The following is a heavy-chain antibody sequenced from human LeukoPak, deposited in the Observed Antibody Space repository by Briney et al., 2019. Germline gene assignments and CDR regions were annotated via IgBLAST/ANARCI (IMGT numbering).Heavy chain of an antibody. CDR2: IWYDGSNK. CDR3: ARDRVGATTILDY. CDR1: GFTFSSYG. V-gene: IGHV3-33*01. J-gene: IGHJ4*02. D-gene: IGHD1-26*01. Sequence: GGSLRLSCAASGFTFSSYGMHWVRQAPGKGLEWVAVIWYDGSNKYYADSVRGRFTISRDNSKNTLYLQMNSLRAEDTAVYYCARDRVGATTILDYWGQGTLVTVSS.